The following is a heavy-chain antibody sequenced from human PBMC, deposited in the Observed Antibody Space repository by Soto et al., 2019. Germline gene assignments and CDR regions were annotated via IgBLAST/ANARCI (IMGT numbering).Heavy chain of an antibody. V-gene: IGHV4-34*01. D-gene: IGHD3-3*01. CDR2: INHSGST. CDR3: ARKQARGIRSHRPFDY. CDR1: GGSFSGYY. Sequence: QVQLQQWSAGLLKPSETLSLTCAVYGGSFSGYYWSWIRQPPGKGLEWIGEINHSGSTNYNPSLKSRVTISVDTSKNQFSLKLSSVTAADTAVYYCARKQARGIRSHRPFDYWGQGTLVTVSS. J-gene: IGHJ4*02.